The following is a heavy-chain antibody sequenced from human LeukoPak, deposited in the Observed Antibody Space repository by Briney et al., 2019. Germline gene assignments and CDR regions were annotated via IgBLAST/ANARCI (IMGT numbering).Heavy chain of an antibody. CDR2: LSPDGNDI. J-gene: IGHJ4*02. D-gene: IGHD3-10*01. V-gene: IGHV3-74*01. CDR1: GFTFTNTW. CDR3: TRDFLHGGV. Sequence: GGSLRLSCVASGFTFTNTWMHWVRQAPGKGLVWVSRLSPDGNDIRYADSVEGRFSISRDNAKNTLFLQMNSLRAEDTAVYYCTRDFLHGGVWGQGTLVTVFS.